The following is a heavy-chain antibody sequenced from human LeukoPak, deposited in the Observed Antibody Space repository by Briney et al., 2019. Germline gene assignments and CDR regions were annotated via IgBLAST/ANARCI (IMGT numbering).Heavy chain of an antibody. D-gene: IGHD4-17*01. CDR3: ARDFGDSERGFDY. V-gene: IGHV3-53*01. CDR2: IYSDGTT. Sequence: PGGSLRLSCAVSGFSVSRNYMSWVRQAPGKGLEWVSLIYSDGTTYYADSVKRRFTISKDNSKNTLYLQMNSLRGEDTAIYYCARDFGDSERGFDYWGQGTPVTVSS. CDR1: GFSVSRNY. J-gene: IGHJ4*02.